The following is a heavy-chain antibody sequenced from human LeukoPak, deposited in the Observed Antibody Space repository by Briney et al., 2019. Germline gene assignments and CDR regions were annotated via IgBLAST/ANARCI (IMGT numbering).Heavy chain of an antibody. CDR2: IYYSGST. Sequence: SETLSLTCTVSGGSISSYYWSWIRQPPGKGLEWIGYIYYSGSTNYNPSLKSRVTISVDTSKNQSSLKLSSVTAADTAVYCCARVGTYRSGSYLSWLDSWGQGTLVTVSS. CDR1: GGSISSYY. D-gene: IGHD3-10*01. CDR3: ARVGTYRSGSYLSWLDS. J-gene: IGHJ5*01. V-gene: IGHV4-59*01.